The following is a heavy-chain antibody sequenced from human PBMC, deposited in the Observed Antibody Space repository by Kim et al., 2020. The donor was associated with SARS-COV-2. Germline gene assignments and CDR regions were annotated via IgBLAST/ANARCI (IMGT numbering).Heavy chain of an antibody. D-gene: IGHD3-16*02. CDR3: ATYDYVWGSYRYFDY. V-gene: IGHV3-23*01. J-gene: IGHJ4*02. Sequence: DSVKDRFTESRDNTRRTLYLQVNSLGAEDTAVYYCATYDYVWGSYRYFDYWGQGTLVTVSS.